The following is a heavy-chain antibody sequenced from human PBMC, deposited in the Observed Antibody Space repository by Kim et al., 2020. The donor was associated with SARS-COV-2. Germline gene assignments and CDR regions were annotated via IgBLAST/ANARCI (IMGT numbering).Heavy chain of an antibody. Sequence: APVKGRFTISRDDSKNTLYLQMNSLKTEDTAVYYCTTGIAAAGHEYGMDVWGQGTTVTVSS. D-gene: IGHD6-13*01. CDR3: TTGIAAAGHEYGMDV. J-gene: IGHJ6*02. V-gene: IGHV3-15*01.